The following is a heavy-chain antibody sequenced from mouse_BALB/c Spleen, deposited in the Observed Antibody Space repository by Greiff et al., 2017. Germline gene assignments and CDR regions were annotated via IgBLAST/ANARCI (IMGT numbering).Heavy chain of an antibody. CDR3: ARGWGTGTFDY. V-gene: IGHV5-6-5*01. CDR1: GFTFSSYA. CDR2: ISSGGST. J-gene: IGHJ2*01. D-gene: IGHD4-1*01. Sequence: EVMLVESGAGLVKPGGSLKLSCAASGFTFSSYAMSWVRQTPEKRLEWVASISSGGSTYYPDSVKGRFTISRDNARNILYLQMSSLRSEDTAMYYCARGWGTGTFDYWGQGTTLTVSS.